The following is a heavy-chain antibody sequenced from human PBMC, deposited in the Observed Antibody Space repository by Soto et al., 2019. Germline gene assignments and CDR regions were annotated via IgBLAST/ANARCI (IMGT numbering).Heavy chain of an antibody. V-gene: IGHV1-69*06. CDR3: ARVTMVRGVIINYGMDV. Sequence: SVKVSCKASGGTFSSYAISWVRQAPGQGLGWMGGITPIFGTANYAQKFQGRVTITADKSTSTAYMELSSLRSEDTAVYYCARVTMVRGVIINYGMDVWGQGTTVTVSS. CDR2: ITPIFGTA. CDR1: GGTFSSYA. J-gene: IGHJ6*02. D-gene: IGHD3-10*01.